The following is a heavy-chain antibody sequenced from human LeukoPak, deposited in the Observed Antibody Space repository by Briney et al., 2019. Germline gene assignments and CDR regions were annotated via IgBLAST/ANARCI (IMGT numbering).Heavy chain of an antibody. CDR3: VRWRPTGIDY. V-gene: IGHV4-59*01. CDR1: GGSISSYY. J-gene: IGHJ4*02. D-gene: IGHD4-17*01. Sequence: SETLSLTCTVSGGSISSYYWSWIRQPPGKGLEWIGYIYYSGSTNYNPSLKSRVTISVDTSKNQFSLKLSSVTAADTAVYYCVRWRPTGIDYWGQGTLVTVSS. CDR2: IYYSGST.